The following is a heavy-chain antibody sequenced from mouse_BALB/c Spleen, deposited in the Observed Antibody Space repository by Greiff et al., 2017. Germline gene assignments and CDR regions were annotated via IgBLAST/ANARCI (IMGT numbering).Heavy chain of an antibody. J-gene: IGHJ4*01. CDR3: ARFYRYAEEGPYAMDY. CDR2: IYPYNGGT. D-gene: IGHD2-14*01. Sequence: EVQLQQSGPELVKPGASVKISCKASGYTFTDYNMHWVKQSHGKSLEWIGYIYPYNGGTGYNQKFKSKATLTVDNSSSTAYMELRSLTSEDSAVYYCARFYRYAEEGPYAMDYWGQGTSVTVSS. V-gene: IGHV1S29*02. CDR1: GYTFTDYN.